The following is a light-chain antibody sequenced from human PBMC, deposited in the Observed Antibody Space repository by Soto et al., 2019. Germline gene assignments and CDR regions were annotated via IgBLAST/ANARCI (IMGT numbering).Light chain of an antibody. CDR2: QVS. J-gene: IGKJ5*01. V-gene: IGKV2-30*01. CDR1: QSLVYRDGNTY. Sequence: VLSPSPLAVAFILLLAASISCRSSQSLVYRDGNTYLNLLQQRPGQSPRRLIYQVSNRDSGVPDRFIGSGSAIDFTLKICRVEPEDVCIYYGSQRTHLPPAFGQGTRLE. CDR3: SQRTHLPPA.